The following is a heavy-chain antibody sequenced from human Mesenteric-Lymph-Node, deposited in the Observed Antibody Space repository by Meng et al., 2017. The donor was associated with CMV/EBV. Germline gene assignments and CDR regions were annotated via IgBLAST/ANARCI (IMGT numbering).Heavy chain of an antibody. CDR1: GGSFSGYY. Sequence: SETLSLTCAVYGGSFSGYYWSWIRQPPGKGLEWIGEINHSGSTNYNPSLKSRVTISVDTSKNQFSLKLSSVTAADTAVYYCARGYVLRFLEWSVGWFDPWGQGTLVTAPQ. CDR3: ARGYVLRFLEWSVGWFDP. J-gene: IGHJ5*02. V-gene: IGHV4-34*01. CDR2: INHSGST. D-gene: IGHD3-3*01.